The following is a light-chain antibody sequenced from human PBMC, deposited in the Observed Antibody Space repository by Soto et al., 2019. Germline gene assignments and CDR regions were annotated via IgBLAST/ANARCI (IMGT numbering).Light chain of an antibody. Sequence: DIQMTQSPSSLSASVGDRVTITCRASQGISNYLAWYQQKPGKVPKLLIYAASTFQSGVPSRFSGGGSGTDFTITVSSLQPEVVVPCCCQKSNIAPFTFGSGTKVDIK. J-gene: IGKJ3*01. V-gene: IGKV1-27*01. CDR1: QGISNY. CDR3: QKSNIAPFT. CDR2: AAS.